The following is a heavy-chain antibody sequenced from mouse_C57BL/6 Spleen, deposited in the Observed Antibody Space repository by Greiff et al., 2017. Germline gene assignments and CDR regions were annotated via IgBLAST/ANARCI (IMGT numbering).Heavy chain of an antibody. J-gene: IGHJ1*03. Sequence: QVQLKQPGAELVRPGSSVKLSCKASGYTFTSYWMHWVKQRPIQGLEWIGNIDPSDSETHYNQKFKDKATLTVDKSSSTAYMQLSSLTSEDSAVYYCARRYYGSDWYFDVWGTGTTVTVSS. CDR1: GYTFTSYW. D-gene: IGHD1-1*01. V-gene: IGHV1-52*01. CDR2: IDPSDSET. CDR3: ARRYYGSDWYFDV.